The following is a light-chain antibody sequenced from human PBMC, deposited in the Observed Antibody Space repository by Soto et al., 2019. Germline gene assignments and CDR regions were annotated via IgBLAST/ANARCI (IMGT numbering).Light chain of an antibody. Sequence: DIQLTQSPSFLSASVGDRVTITCRASQGISSYLAWYQQKPAKAPDLLIYATSTLQSGVPSRFSGRGSGTEFTLTISSLQPEDFATYYCQRLNSYPLMYTFGQGTKVEIK. J-gene: IGKJ2*01. V-gene: IGKV1-9*01. CDR3: QRLNSYPLMYT. CDR1: QGISSY. CDR2: ATS.